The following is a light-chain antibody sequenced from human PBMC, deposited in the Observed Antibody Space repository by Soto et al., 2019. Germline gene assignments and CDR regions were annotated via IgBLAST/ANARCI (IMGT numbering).Light chain of an antibody. CDR2: AAS. Sequence: IQMSQSPSSLSASVGDSVTITCLTSNSSSSYLAWYQQKPGKAPKLLIYAASSLESGVPERFSGGGSGTDFTLTISSLQPEDFATYYCQQCYSYPRTFGQGTKVDIK. J-gene: IGKJ1*01. CDR3: QQCYSYPRT. CDR1: NSSSSY. V-gene: IGKV1-39*01.